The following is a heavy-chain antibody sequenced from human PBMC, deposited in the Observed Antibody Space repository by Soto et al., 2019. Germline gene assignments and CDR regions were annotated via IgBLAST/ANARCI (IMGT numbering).Heavy chain of an antibody. Sequence: QVQLQESGPGLVKPSETLSLTCTVSGGSISSYYWSWIRQPPGKGLEWIGYIYYSGSTNYNPSLKSRVTISVDTSKNQFSLKLSSVTAADTAVYYCAREGPTTVTTPGGAFDIWGQGKMVTVSS. V-gene: IGHV4-59*01. J-gene: IGHJ3*02. CDR2: IYYSGST. CDR3: AREGPTTVTTPGGAFDI. D-gene: IGHD4-17*01. CDR1: GGSISSYY.